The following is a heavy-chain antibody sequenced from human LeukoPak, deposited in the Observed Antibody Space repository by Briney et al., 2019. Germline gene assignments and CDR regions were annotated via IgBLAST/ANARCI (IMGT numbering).Heavy chain of an antibody. CDR2: IYYSGST. D-gene: IGHD7-27*01. CDR3: AREMRAWGSWWYFDL. Sequence: PPETLSLTCTVSGGSISSSSYYWGWIRQPPGKGLEWIGSIYYSGSTYYNPSLKSRVTISVDTSKNQFSLKLSSVTAADTAVYYCAREMRAWGSWWYFDLWGRGTLVTVSS. J-gene: IGHJ2*01. CDR1: GGSISSSSYY. V-gene: IGHV4-39*07.